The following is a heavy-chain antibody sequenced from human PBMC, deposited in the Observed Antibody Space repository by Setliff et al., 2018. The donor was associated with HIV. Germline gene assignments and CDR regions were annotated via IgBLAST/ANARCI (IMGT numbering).Heavy chain of an antibody. Sequence: PSETLSLTCTVSGGSISRGYYYWSWIRQPAGKGLEWVGRIYTSGSTSYNPSLKSRRNISVDTSKNQFSLKLDSVTAADTAVSYCASYFYGISDAFDIWGPGTMVTVSS. D-gene: IGHD3-10*01. CDR1: GGSISRGYYY. CDR2: IYTSGST. CDR3: ASYFYGISDAFDI. J-gene: IGHJ3*02. V-gene: IGHV4-61*02.